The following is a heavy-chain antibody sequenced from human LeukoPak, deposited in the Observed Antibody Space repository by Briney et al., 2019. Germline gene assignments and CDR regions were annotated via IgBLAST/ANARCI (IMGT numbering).Heavy chain of an antibody. D-gene: IGHD2-21*02. CDR1: GYTFTSYD. CDR2: ISAYNGNT. Sequence: ASVKVSCKASGYTFTSYDINWVRQATGQGLEWMGWISAYNGNTNYAQKLQGRVTMTTDTSTSTAYMEPRSLRSDDTAVYYCARDEGYCGGDCKENWFDPWGQGTLVTVSS. V-gene: IGHV1-18*01. CDR3: ARDEGYCGGDCKENWFDP. J-gene: IGHJ5*02.